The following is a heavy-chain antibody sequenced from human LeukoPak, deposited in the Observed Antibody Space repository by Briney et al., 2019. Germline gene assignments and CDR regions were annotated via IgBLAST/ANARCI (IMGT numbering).Heavy chain of an antibody. CDR3: ARVAGSRTIYYFDY. CDR1: GFTFRNYD. CDR2: AGTADDT. J-gene: IGHJ4*02. V-gene: IGHV3-13*04. D-gene: IGHD3-10*01. Sequence: GGSLRLSCAATGFTFRNYDMHWARQATGKGLEWVAAAGTADDTYYAASVKGRFTISREDARNSLYLQMDSLSAGDTAVYYCARVAGSRTIYYFDYWGQGTLVTVSS.